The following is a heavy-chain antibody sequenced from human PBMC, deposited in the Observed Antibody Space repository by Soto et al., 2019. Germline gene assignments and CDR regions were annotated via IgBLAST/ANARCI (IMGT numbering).Heavy chain of an antibody. CDR3: AKPISGRGSYYYYYGMDG. D-gene: IGHD3-16*01. CDR1: GFTFSSNA. V-gene: IGHV3-23*01. CDR2: ISGSGGST. Sequence: GGSLRHFCAASGFTFSSNAMSWVRQAPGKGLEWASAISGSGGSTYYADSVKGRFTISRDNSKNTLYLQMNSLRAEDTAVYYCAKPISGRGSYYYYYGMDGWGQGTTVTVSS. J-gene: IGHJ6*02.